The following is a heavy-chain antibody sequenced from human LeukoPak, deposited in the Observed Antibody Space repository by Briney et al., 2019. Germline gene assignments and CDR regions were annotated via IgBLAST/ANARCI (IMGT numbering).Heavy chain of an antibody. J-gene: IGHJ4*02. Sequence: SETLSLTCTVSGDSINSLDLWSWVRQPPGKGLEWIGEMYLSGTTHSNPSVKSRVTISIDKSKNQFFLNLSSVTAADTAVYYCAGLVGRYSSGLYYYYFDYWGRGPWSPSPQ. CDR1: GDSINSLDL. CDR3: AGLVGRYSSGLYYYYFDY. D-gene: IGHD3-22*01. CDR2: MYLSGTT. V-gene: IGHV4-4*02.